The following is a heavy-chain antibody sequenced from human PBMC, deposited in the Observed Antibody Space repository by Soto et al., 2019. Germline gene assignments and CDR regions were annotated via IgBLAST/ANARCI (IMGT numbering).Heavy chain of an antibody. Sequence: GGSLRLSCAASGFIFSTYTMNWVRQAPGKGLEWVAVISYDGSNKYYADSVKGRFTISRDNSKNTLYLQMNSLRAEDTAVYYCARDLRVGAHWCGMDVWGQGTTVTVSS. D-gene: IGHD1-26*01. J-gene: IGHJ6*02. V-gene: IGHV3-30-3*01. CDR2: ISYDGSNK. CDR3: ARDLRVGAHWCGMDV. CDR1: GFIFSTYT.